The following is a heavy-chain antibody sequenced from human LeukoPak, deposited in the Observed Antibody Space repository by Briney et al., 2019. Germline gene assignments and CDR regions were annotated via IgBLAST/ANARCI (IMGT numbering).Heavy chain of an antibody. J-gene: IGHJ3*02. CDR1: GGSISSSSYY. Sequence: PSETLSLTCTVSGGSISSSSYYWGWIRQPPGKGLEWIGSIYYSGSTYYSPSLKSRVTISVDTSKNQFSLKLSSVTAADTAVYYCARDIVATMGFDAFDIWGQGTMVTVPS. D-gene: IGHD5-12*01. CDR2: IYYSGST. CDR3: ARDIVATMGFDAFDI. V-gene: IGHV4-39*01.